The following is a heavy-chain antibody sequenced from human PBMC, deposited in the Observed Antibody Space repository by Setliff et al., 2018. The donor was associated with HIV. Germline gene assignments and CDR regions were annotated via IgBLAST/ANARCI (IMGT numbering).Heavy chain of an antibody. CDR3: AREIQFSATTYYYYYMDD. CDR2: IYASGRT. V-gene: IGHV4-4*07. J-gene: IGHJ6*03. Sequence: TSETLSLTCTVSGGSISSYYWSWIRQPAGKGLEWIGRIYASGRTNYNPPLKSRVTLSVDTSKNQFSLKVTSVTAADTAVYYCAREIQFSATTYYYYYMDDWGRGTTVTVSS. D-gene: IGHD5-18*01. CDR1: GGSISSYY.